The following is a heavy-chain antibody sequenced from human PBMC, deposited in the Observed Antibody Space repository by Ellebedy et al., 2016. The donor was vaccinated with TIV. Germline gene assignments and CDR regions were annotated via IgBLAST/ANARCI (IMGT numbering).Heavy chain of an antibody. V-gene: IGHV3-30*03. CDR3: ARRGGFGHYDILTGYIYGMDV. Sequence: GESLKISCAASGFTFSSYGMHWVRQAPGKGLEWVAVISSDGTNKYSADSVKGRFTISRDNSKNTLYLQMNSLRAEDTAVYYCARRGGFGHYDILTGYIYGMDVWGQGTTVTVSS. D-gene: IGHD3-9*01. CDR2: ISSDGTNK. J-gene: IGHJ6*02. CDR1: GFTFSSYG.